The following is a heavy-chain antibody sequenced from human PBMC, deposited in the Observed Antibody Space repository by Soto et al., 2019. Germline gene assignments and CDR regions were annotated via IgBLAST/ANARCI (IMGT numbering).Heavy chain of an antibody. Sequence: SDTLSLTCAVYGGSFSGYYWSWIRQPPGKGLEWIGEINHSGSTNYNPSLKSRVTISVDTSKNQFSLKLYSLTAADTALYYCARGCTAAAGRPQSYYFDSWGQGTLVS. CDR1: GGSFSGYY. CDR3: ARGCTAAAGRPQSYYFDS. V-gene: IGHV4-34*01. CDR2: INHSGST. D-gene: IGHD6-13*01. J-gene: IGHJ4*02.